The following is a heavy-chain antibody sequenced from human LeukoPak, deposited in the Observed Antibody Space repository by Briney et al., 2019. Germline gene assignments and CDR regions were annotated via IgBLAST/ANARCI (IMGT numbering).Heavy chain of an antibody. Sequence: ASVKVSCKASGGTFTSYAISWVRQAPGQGLEWMGRIIPILGIANYAQKFQGRVTITAAKSTSTAYMELSSLRSEDTAVYSCARNIYSHWFDPWGQGTLVTVSS. V-gene: IGHV1-69*04. CDR2: IIPILGIA. CDR1: GGTFTSYA. CDR3: ARNIYSHWFDP. J-gene: IGHJ5*02. D-gene: IGHD2-21*01.